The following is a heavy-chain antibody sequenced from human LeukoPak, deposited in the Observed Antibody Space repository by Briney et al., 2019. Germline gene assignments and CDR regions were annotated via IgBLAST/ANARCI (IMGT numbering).Heavy chain of an antibody. Sequence: PGGTLRLSCAASGFTFSSYGMSWVRQAPGKGLEWVSAISGSSGSTYYADTVKGRFTISRDNSKNTLYLQMNSLRAEDTAVYYCARADTYYYDSSGYYFDYWGQGTLVTVSS. D-gene: IGHD3-22*01. CDR3: ARADTYYYDSSGYYFDY. CDR2: ISGSSGST. J-gene: IGHJ4*02. CDR1: GFTFSSYG. V-gene: IGHV3-23*01.